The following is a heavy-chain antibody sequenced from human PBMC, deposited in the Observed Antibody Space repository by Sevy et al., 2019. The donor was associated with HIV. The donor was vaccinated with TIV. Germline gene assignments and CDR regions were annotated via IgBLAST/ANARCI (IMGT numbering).Heavy chain of an antibody. V-gene: IGHV3-7*01. Sequence: GGSLRLSCAASGFTFSSSSMTWVRQAPGKGLEWVATIRQGGSEEYYVDSVKGRFTISRDNAKNSLYLQMNSLSAVDAAVYFWASFVSLGYWGQGTLVTVSS. D-gene: IGHD3-3*01. CDR2: IRQGGSEE. CDR1: GFTFSSSS. J-gene: IGHJ4*02. CDR3: ASFVSLGY.